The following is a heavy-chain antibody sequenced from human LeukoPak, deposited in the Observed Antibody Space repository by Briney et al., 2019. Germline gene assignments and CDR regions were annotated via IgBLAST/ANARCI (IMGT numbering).Heavy chain of an antibody. Sequence: PPGRSLRLSCAASGFSFSSYGMLWVRQAPGKGLEWVAVIWYDGSNKYYAGSVKGRFTISRDNSNNTLYLQMNSLRVEDTAVYYCARGGPEWPLDYWGQGTLVTVSS. V-gene: IGHV3-33*01. CDR1: GFSFSSYG. D-gene: IGHD3-16*01. CDR2: IWYDGSNK. CDR3: ARGGPEWPLDY. J-gene: IGHJ4*02.